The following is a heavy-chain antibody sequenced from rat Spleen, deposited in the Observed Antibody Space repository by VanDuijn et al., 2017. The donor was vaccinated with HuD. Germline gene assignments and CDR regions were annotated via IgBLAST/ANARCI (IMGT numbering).Heavy chain of an antibody. Sequence: EVQLVESGGGLVQPGRSLKLSCAASGFTFSDYNMAWVRQAPKKGLEWVATISYDGSSTYYRDSVKGRFTISRDNAKSTLYLQMDSLRSEDTATYYCGRLRRVFDYWGQGVMVTVSS. J-gene: IGHJ2*01. D-gene: IGHD1-11*01. V-gene: IGHV5-7*01. CDR1: GFTFSDYN. CDR3: GRLRRVFDY. CDR2: ISYDGSST.